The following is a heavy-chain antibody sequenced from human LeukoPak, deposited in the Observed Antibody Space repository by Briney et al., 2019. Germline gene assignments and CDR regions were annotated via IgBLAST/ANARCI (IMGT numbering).Heavy chain of an antibody. J-gene: IGHJ5*02. Sequence: GGSLRLSCAASGFTLSSYSMHWVRQAPGKGLEWVAFIRYDGSNKYYADSAKGRFTISRDNSKNTLYLQMNSLRAEDTAVYYCAKDYSKTSYYGSGTYYRPNWFDPWGQGTLVTVSS. V-gene: IGHV3-30*02. CDR2: IRYDGSNK. D-gene: IGHD3-10*01. CDR3: AKDYSKTSYYGSGTYYRPNWFDP. CDR1: GFTLSSYS.